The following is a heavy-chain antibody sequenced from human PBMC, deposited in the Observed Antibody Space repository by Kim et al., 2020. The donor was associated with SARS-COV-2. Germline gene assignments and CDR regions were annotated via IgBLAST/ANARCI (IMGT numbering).Heavy chain of an antibody. CDR1: GFIFDHYA. V-gene: IGHV3-43*02. CDR2: ISEDGGST. J-gene: IGHJ4*01. Sequence: GGSLRLSCAASGFIFDHYAMHWVRQAPGKGLEWVSLISEDGGSTYYADSVKGRFTISRDNSKNSLYLQMNSLRTEDTALYYCAKTRDVLTGYYGARFDYWRHGTLVTVSS. D-gene: IGHD3-9*01. CDR3: AKTRDVLTGYYGARFDY.